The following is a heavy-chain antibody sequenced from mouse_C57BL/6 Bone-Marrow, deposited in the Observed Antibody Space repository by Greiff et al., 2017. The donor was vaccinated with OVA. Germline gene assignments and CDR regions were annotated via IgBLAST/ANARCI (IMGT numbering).Heavy chain of an antibody. Sequence: VQVVESGAELARPGASVKLSCKASGYTFTSYGISWVKQRTGQGLEWIGEIYPRSGNTYYNAKFKGKATLTADKSSSTAYMELRSLTSEDSAVYFCEGFGRWVSKGYAMEYWGQGTSVTVSS. V-gene: IGHV1-81*01. CDR2: IYPRSGNT. D-gene: IGHD1-1*02. CDR1: GYTFTSYG. J-gene: IGHJ4*01. CDR3: EGFGRWVSKGYAMEY.